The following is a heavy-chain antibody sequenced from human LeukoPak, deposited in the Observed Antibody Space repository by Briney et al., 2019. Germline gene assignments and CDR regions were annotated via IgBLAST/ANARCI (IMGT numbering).Heavy chain of an antibody. Sequence: SETLSLTCAVSGGSFSGYYWSWIRQPPGKGLEWIGEINHSGSTNYNPSLKSRVTISVDTSKNQFSLKLSSVTAADTAVYYCARAGGLGSRSYYGSGSYLNYWGQGTLVTVSS. J-gene: IGHJ4*02. CDR2: INHSGST. CDR1: GGSFSGYY. V-gene: IGHV4-34*01. CDR3: ARAGGLGSRSYYGSGSYLNY. D-gene: IGHD3-10*01.